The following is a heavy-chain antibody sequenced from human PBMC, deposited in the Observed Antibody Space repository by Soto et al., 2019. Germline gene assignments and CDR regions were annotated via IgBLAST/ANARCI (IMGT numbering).Heavy chain of an antibody. D-gene: IGHD4-17*01. CDR1: GGTFSSYA. Sequence: SVKVSCKASGGTFSSYAISWVRQAPGQGLEWMGGIIPIFGTANYAQKFQGRVTITADESTSTAYMELSSLRSEDTAVYYCARDPPLYGDYDRYYFDYWGQGTLVTVSS. CDR2: IIPIFGTA. CDR3: ARDPPLYGDYDRYYFDY. J-gene: IGHJ4*02. V-gene: IGHV1-69*13.